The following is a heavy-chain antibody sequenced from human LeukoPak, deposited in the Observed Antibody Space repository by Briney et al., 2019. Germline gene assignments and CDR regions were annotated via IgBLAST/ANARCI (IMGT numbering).Heavy chain of an antibody. CDR3: ARDNLYYYGSGSFLGY. V-gene: IGHV3-7*01. J-gene: IGHJ4*02. D-gene: IGHD3-10*01. Sequence: GGSLRLSCAASGFTFSSYWMSWVRQAPGKGLEWVANIKQDGSEKYYVDSVKGRFTISRDNAKNSLYLQMNSLRAEDTAVYYCARDNLYYYGSGSFLGYWGQGTLVTVSS. CDR1: GFTFSSYW. CDR2: IKQDGSEK.